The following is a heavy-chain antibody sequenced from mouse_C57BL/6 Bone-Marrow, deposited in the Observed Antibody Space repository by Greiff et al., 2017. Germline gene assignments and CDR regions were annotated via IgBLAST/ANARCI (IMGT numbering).Heavy chain of an antibody. V-gene: IGHV1-15*01. J-gene: IGHJ2*01. CDR3: TRPSSGSLDY. CDR1: GYTFTDYE. CDR2: IDPETGGT. Sequence: VQLQQSGAELVRPGASVTLSCKASGYTFTDYEMHWVKQTPVHGLEWIGAIDPETGGTAYNQKFKGKAILTADKSSSTAYMELRSLTSEDSAVYYCTRPSSGSLDYWGQGTTLTGSS. D-gene: IGHD3-2*02.